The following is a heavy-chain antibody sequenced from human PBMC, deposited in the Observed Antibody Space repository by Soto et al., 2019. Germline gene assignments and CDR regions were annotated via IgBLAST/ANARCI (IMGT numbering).Heavy chain of an antibody. CDR3: ARESGGATATLDYYYFYMDV. CDR1: GDTFNDYY. D-gene: IGHD5-12*01. CDR2: INPNGGVT. V-gene: IGHV1-2*04. J-gene: IGHJ6*03. Sequence: QVQLVQSGAEVKKPGASVTVSCRSSGDTFNDYYIHWVRQAPGQGLEWMGWINPNGGVTKYAQKFHGWGTMTRDTSIRTVYMQLSRLRSDDTAVYYWARESGGATATLDYYYFYMDVGGTGTTVTVSS.